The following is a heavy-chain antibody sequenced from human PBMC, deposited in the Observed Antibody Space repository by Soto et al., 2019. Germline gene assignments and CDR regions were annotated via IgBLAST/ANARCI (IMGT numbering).Heavy chain of an antibody. J-gene: IGHJ6*03. Sequence: GGSLRLSCAASGFTFSSYGMHWVRQAPGKGLEWVAVISYDGSNKYYADSVKGRFTISRDNSKNTLYLQMNSLRAEDTAVYYCAKDPMVYAMDYYYYYMDVWGKGTTVTVSS. D-gene: IGHD2-8*01. V-gene: IGHV3-30*18. CDR3: AKDPMVYAMDYYYYYMDV. CDR2: ISYDGSNK. CDR1: GFTFSSYG.